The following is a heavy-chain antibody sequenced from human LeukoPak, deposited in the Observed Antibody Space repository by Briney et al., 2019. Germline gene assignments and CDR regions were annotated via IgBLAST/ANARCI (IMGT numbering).Heavy chain of an antibody. CDR3: ATPGGGRRGYSYGYRY. J-gene: IGHJ4*02. CDR1: GGSFSGYY. V-gene: IGHV4-34*01. D-gene: IGHD5-18*01. Sequence: PSETLSLTCAVYGGSFSGYYWSWIRQPPGKGLEWIGEINHSGSTNYNPSLKSRVTISVDTSKNQFSLKLSSVTAADTAVYYCATPGGGRRGYSYGYRYWGQGTLVTVSS. CDR2: INHSGST.